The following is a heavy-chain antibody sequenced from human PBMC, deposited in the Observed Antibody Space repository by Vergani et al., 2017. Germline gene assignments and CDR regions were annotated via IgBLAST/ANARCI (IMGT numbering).Heavy chain of an antibody. CDR1: GFSLNTHALS. Sequence: QITLKESGPTLVKPTQTLTLTCTFSGFSLNTHALSVAWIRPPPGQALDWLALIYWNDDQHYSPSLNNRVTITTDTSNNQVVLTMTNRDYVDTGTYYWVYRKTERGTIVCFYSFYYYYLMDVWGKGTTVTGSS. V-gene: IGHV2-5*04. CDR3: VYRKTERGTIVCFYSFYYYYLMDV. CDR2: IYWNDDQ. J-gene: IGHJ6*03. D-gene: IGHD1-7*01.